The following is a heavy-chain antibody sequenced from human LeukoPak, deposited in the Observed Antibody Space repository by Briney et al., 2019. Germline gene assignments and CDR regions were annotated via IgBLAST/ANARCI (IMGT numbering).Heavy chain of an antibody. Sequence: GGSLRLSCAASGSTFSSYWMCWVRQAPGKGLEWVANIKPDGTEKQYVDSVKGRLTISRDNAKNSLYLQMNSLRVDDTAVYYCATTTRSRSWDYWGQGTLVTVSS. CDR3: ATTTRSRSWDY. CDR2: IKPDGTEK. J-gene: IGHJ4*02. CDR1: GSTFSSYW. V-gene: IGHV3-7*01. D-gene: IGHD1-1*01.